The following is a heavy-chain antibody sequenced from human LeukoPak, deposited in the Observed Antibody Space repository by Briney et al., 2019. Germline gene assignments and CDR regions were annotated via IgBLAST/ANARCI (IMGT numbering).Heavy chain of an antibody. CDR2: FDPEDGET. V-gene: IGHV1-24*01. Sequence: ASVKVSCKVSGYTLTELSMHWVRQAPGKGLEWMGGFDPEDGETKYAQKFQGRVTMTEDTSTDTAYMELSSLRSEDTAVYYCARVRDYYDFWSGYYAHPHLDYWGQGTLVTVSS. CDR1: GYTLTELS. J-gene: IGHJ4*02. CDR3: ARVRDYYDFWSGYYAHPHLDY. D-gene: IGHD3-3*01.